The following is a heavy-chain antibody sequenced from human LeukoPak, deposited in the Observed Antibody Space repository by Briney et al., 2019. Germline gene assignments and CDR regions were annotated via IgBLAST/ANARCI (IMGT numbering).Heavy chain of an antibody. Sequence: WGTLRLSCAASGFTFSTYWIAWVRQFPGKRLECVANIKYDGIEKYHVDSVKGRFTISRDNAKNSLYLQMNSLRSEDTAVSYCARDTVVVPQGDAFDLWGQGTMVSVSS. CDR3: ARDTVVVPQGDAFDL. V-gene: IGHV3-7*04. CDR2: IKYDGIEK. D-gene: IGHD2-2*01. J-gene: IGHJ3*01. CDR1: GFTFSTYW.